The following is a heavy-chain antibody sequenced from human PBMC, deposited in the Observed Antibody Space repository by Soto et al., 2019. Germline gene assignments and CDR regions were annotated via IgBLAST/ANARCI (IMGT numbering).Heavy chain of an antibody. CDR2: ISGSGGST. CDR1: GFTFSSYA. Sequence: PGGSLRLSFAASGFTFSSYAMSWVRQAPGKWLEWVSAISGSGGSTYYADSVKGRFTISRDNSKNTLYLQMNSLRAEDTAVYYCAKGSTVLTFGGVIVPFDYWGQGTLVTVPS. J-gene: IGHJ4*02. CDR3: AKGSTVLTFGGVIVPFDY. V-gene: IGHV3-23*01. D-gene: IGHD3-16*02.